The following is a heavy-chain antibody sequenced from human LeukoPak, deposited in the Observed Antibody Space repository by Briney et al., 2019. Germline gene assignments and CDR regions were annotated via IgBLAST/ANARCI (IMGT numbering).Heavy chain of an antibody. CDR2: ISYDGSNK. CDR3: ARDGRYYDSSAYPYYFDY. J-gene: IGHJ4*02. V-gene: IGHV3-30-3*01. Sequence: GGSLRLSCAASGFTFSSYAMHWVRQAPGKGLEWVAVISYDGSNKYYADSVKGRFTISRDNSKNTLYLQMNSLRAEDTAVYYCARDGRYYDSSAYPYYFDYWGQGTLVTVSS. D-gene: IGHD3-22*01. CDR1: GFTFSSYA.